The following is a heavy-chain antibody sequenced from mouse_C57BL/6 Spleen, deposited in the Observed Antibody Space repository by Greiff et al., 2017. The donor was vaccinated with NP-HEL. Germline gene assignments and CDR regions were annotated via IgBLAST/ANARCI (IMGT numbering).Heavy chain of an antibody. V-gene: IGHV1-64*01. Sequence: QVQLQQPGAELVKPGASVKLSCKASGYTFTSYWMHWVKQRPGQGLEWIGMIHPNSGSTNYNEKFKSKATLTVDKSSSTAYMQLSSLTSEDAAVYYCARWTTVVEGGYWGQGTTLTVSS. CDR2: IHPNSGST. J-gene: IGHJ2*01. CDR3: ARWTTVVEGGY. D-gene: IGHD1-1*01. CDR1: GYTFTSYW.